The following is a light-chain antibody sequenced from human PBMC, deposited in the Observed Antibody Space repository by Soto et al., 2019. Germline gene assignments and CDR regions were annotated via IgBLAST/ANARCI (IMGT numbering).Light chain of an antibody. CDR3: QQRSNWPRT. J-gene: IGKJ2*02. V-gene: IGKV3-11*01. CDR2: DAS. Sequence: EIVLTQSPATLSLSPGERATLSCRASQSVSSYLAWYQQKPGQAPRLLIYDASNRATVIPPRFSGSGSGTDFTLTISSLEPEDFAVYYCQQRSNWPRTFGQGTKLEIK. CDR1: QSVSSY.